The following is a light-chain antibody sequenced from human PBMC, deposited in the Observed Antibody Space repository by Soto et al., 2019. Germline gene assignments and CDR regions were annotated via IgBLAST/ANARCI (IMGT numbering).Light chain of an antibody. CDR2: GAS. CDR3: QQYGSPWT. Sequence: ETVLMQSPGTLSLSPGERATLSCRASQSVRSSLLAWYQHKPGQTPTLLIYGASSRATGIPDRFSGSGSGTDFTLTISRLEPEDFAVYYCQQYGSPWTFGQGTKVEIK. CDR1: QSVRSSL. V-gene: IGKV3-20*01. J-gene: IGKJ1*01.